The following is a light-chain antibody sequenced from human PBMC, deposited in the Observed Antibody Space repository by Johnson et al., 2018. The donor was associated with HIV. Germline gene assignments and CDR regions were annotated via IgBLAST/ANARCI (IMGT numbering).Light chain of an antibody. J-gene: IGLJ1*01. CDR3: GTWDSSLSAEV. CDR1: SSNIGNNY. CDR2: DNN. Sequence: QSVLTQPPSVSAAPGQKVTISCSGSSSNIGNNYVSWYQQIPGTAPKLLIYDNNKRPSGTPDRFSGSKSGTSATLDITGLQTGDEADYYCGTWDSSLSAEVFGTGTNVTVL. V-gene: IGLV1-51*01.